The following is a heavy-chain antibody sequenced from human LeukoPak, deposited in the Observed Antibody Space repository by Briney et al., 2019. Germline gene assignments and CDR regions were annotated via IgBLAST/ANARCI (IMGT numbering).Heavy chain of an antibody. Sequence: ASVKVSCKASGYTFTSYYMHWVRQAPGQGLEWMGIINPSGGSTSSAQKFQGRVTLTRDTSTSTVYMELSRLRSEDTAVYFCARLAVQGWFDPWGQGTLVTVSS. D-gene: IGHD6-19*01. CDR1: GYTFTSYY. V-gene: IGHV1-46*03. CDR3: ARLAVQGWFDP. J-gene: IGHJ5*02. CDR2: INPSGGST.